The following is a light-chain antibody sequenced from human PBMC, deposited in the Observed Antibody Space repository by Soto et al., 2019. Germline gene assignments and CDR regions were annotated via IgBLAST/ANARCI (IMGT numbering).Light chain of an antibody. Sequence: EIVLTQSPGTLSLSPGERASLSCRASQSVGSTSLAWYQKKPGQAHRLLIHTTCSRATGIPDRFSGSGSGKDFTLTISRLEPEDFAVYYCQQFGSSPLTFGGGTKVDI. J-gene: IGKJ4*01. CDR2: TTC. CDR1: QSVGSTS. CDR3: QQFGSSPLT. V-gene: IGKV3-20*01.